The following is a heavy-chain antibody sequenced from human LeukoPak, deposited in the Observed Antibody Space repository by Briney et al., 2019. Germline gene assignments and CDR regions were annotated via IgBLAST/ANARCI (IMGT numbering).Heavy chain of an antibody. CDR1: GGSSSSVSSY. CDR2: INHRGTI. D-gene: IGHD2-8*01. CDR3: ARADCTNAVCPFDY. J-gene: IGHJ4*02. V-gene: IGHV4-34*01. Sequence: KPSETLSLTCGVSGGSSSSVSSYWTWIRQPPGKGLEWIGEINHRGTINYNPSLKSRVTISLDTSKNQFSLRLSSLTAADTALYYCARADCTNAVCPFDYWGQGILVTVSS.